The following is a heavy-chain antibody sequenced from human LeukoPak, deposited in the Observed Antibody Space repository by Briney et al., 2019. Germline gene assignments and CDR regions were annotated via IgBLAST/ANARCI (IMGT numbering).Heavy chain of an antibody. CDR3: ARGGDIVVVVAATPDY. CDR1: GFTFSSYS. D-gene: IGHD2-15*01. J-gene: IGHJ4*02. V-gene: IGHV3-21*01. Sequence: GGSLRLSCAASGFTFSSYSMNWVRQAPGKGLEWVSSSSSSSSYIYYADSVKGRFTISRDNAKNSLYLQMNSLRAEDTAVYYCARGGDIVVVVAATPDYRGQGTLVTVSS. CDR2: SSSSSSYI.